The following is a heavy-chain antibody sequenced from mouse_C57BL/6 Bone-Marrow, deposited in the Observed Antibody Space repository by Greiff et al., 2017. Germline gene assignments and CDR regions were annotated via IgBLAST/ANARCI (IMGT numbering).Heavy chain of an antibody. CDR2: IGPGCGST. V-gene: IGHV1-77*01. D-gene: IGHD1-1*01. Sequence: VQLQQSGAELVKPGASVKISCKASGYTFTDYYINWVKQRPGQGLEWIGKIGPGCGSTYYHEKFKGKATLTADKSSSTAYMQLSSLTSEDSAVYFCARRHGSSSAWFAYWGQGTLVTVSA. CDR1: GYTFTDYY. CDR3: ARRHGSSSAWFAY. J-gene: IGHJ3*01.